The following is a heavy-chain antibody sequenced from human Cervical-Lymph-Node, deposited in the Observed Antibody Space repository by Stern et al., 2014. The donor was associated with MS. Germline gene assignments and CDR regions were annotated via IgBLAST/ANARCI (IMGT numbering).Heavy chain of an antibody. V-gene: IGHV5-51*01. Sequence: EVQLLQSGAEVKKPGESLRISCKTSGYNFNLYWIGWVRQMPGKGLEWLGIINPDNSDIRYSPTFQGQVTISADNSISTAYLQWSSLKASDSAMYYCAREAVTTQYGMDVWGQGTTVTVSS. J-gene: IGHJ6*02. CDR1: GYNFNLYW. D-gene: IGHD1-1*01. CDR3: AREAVTTQYGMDV. CDR2: INPDNSDI.